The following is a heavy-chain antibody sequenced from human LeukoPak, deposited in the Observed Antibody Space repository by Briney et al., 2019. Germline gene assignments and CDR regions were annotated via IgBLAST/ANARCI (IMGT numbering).Heavy chain of an antibody. V-gene: IGHV1-3*01. CDR3: ARTVGATIEIDY. CDR1: QYTFTDYA. D-gene: IGHD1-26*01. CDR2: IDAGNGKT. Sequence: ASVKVSCKASQYTFTDYAVHWVRQAPGQRLEWMGWIDAGNGKTKYSQSFQGRVTIIRDTSATTAYMELSSLTSEDTAVYYCARTVGATIEIDYWGQGTLVTVSS. J-gene: IGHJ4*02.